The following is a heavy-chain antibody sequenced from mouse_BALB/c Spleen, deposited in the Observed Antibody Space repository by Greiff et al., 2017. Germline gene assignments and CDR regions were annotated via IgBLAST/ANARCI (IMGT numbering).Heavy chain of an antibody. D-gene: IGHD1-1*01. CDR2: IRNKANGYTT. CDR3: ARDGYYGGLDY. CDR1: GFTFTDYY. V-gene: IGHV7-3*02. J-gene: IGHJ2*01. Sequence: EVQVVESGGGLVQPGGSLRISCATSGFTFTDYYMSWVRQPPGKALEWLGFIRNKANGYTTEYSASVKGPFTISRDNSQSILYLQMYTLRAEYSSTYDCARDGYYGGLDYWGQGTTLTVSS.